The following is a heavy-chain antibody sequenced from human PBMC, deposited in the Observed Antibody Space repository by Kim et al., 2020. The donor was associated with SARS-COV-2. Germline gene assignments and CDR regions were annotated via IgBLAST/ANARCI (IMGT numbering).Heavy chain of an antibody. CDR3: AKVDLGFMTTGTGFDY. J-gene: IGHJ4*02. D-gene: IGHD4-17*01. Sequence: SVKGRFTISRDNSKNTLYLQMNSLRAEDTAVYYCAKVDLGFMTTGTGFDYWGQGTLVTVSS. V-gene: IGHV3-30*02.